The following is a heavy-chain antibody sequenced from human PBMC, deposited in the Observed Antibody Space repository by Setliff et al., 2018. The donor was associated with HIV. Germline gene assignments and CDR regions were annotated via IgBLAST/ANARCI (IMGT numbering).Heavy chain of an antibody. V-gene: IGHV4-34*01. CDR3: ARHDSGGYYSLDY. D-gene: IGHD3-22*01. CDR2: VTHSGRT. CDR1: GGSFSGYY. J-gene: IGHJ4*02. Sequence: ETLSLTCAVYGGSFSGYYWSWIRQPPGKGLEWIGEVTHSGRTNYNPSLESRVTTSVDTSKKQFSLRLTSVTAADTAVYYCARHDSGGYYSLDYWGQGTLVTVSS.